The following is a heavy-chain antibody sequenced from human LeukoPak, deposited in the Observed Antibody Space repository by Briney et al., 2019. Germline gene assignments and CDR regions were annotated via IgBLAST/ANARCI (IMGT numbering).Heavy chain of an antibody. J-gene: IGHJ4*02. D-gene: IGHD3-22*01. Sequence: GGSLRLSCAASGFTFSRYGMHWVRQAPGKGLEWVAVIWSDGNNKEHGDSVKGRFTISRDNSKNTLYLQMNSLRAEDTAMYYCARDRFDSSGYGTFDYWGQGTLVTVSS. CDR3: ARDRFDSSGYGTFDY. V-gene: IGHV3-33*01. CDR1: GFTFSRYG. CDR2: IWSDGNNK.